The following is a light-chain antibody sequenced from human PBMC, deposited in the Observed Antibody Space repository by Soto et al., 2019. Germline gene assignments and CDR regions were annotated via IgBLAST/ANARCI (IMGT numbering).Light chain of an antibody. CDR1: LSLVDSGGNTY. V-gene: IGKV2-30*01. Sequence: DVVMTQSPLSLPVTLGQPACISFTSSLSLVDSGGNTYFNWYQQRPGQPPRRLIYKISNRESGVPDRFSASGSGTDFTLRISRVEAEDLGVYYCMQGTLWPWTFGQGTKV. J-gene: IGKJ1*01. CDR3: MQGTLWPWT. CDR2: KIS.